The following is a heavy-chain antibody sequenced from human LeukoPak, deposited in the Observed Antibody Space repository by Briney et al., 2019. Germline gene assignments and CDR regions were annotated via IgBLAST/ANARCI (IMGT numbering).Heavy chain of an antibody. Sequence: GGSPRLSCAASGFTFSNSWMSWFRQAPGKGLEWVAFIKEDGSEKNYVESVKGRFTISRDNAKNSLYLQMNSLRVEDTAVYYCARGHWWVDPWGQGTLVTVSS. J-gene: IGHJ5*02. CDR1: GFTFSNSW. V-gene: IGHV3-7*01. CDR3: ARGHWWVDP. CDR2: IKEDGSEK.